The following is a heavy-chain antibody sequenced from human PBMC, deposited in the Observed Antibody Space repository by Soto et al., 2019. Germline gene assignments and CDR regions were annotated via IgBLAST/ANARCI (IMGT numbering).Heavy chain of an antibody. CDR3: ARDNTKVGVFDY. D-gene: IGHD1-26*01. Sequence: QVQLQESGPGLVKPSETLSLTCTVSGGSVSSGSYYWSWIRQPPGKGLAWIGYIYYSGSTNYNPSLKSRVTISVDTSKNQFSLKLSSVTAADTAVYYCARDNTKVGVFDYCGQGTLVTVSS. CDR2: IYYSGST. J-gene: IGHJ4*02. CDR1: GGSVSSGSYY. V-gene: IGHV4-61*01.